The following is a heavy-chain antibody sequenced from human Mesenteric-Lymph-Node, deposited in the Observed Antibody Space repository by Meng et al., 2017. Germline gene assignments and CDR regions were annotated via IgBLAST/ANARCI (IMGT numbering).Heavy chain of an antibody. D-gene: IGHD6-19*01. CDR2: IYASGTT. V-gene: IGHV4-59*01. J-gene: IGHJ4*02. Sequence: SETLSLTCTVPGGSISSYYWSWIRQPPGKGLEWIGCIYASGTTSYNPSLKSRVTISIGTSNNLFSLKLTSVTAADTAVYYCARSEKKWLETPFDYWGQGTLVTVSS. CDR3: ARSEKKWLETPFDY. CDR1: GGSISSYY.